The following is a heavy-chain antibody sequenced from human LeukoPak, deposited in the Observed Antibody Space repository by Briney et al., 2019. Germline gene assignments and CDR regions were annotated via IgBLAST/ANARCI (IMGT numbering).Heavy chain of an antibody. CDR1: GGSIISYY. D-gene: IGHD1-26*01. Sequence: SGPPSLPCPVSGGSIISYYWSWVRQPPGKGLGGVGYIYYSGSTNYNPSLKSRVTKSVDTSKNLFSLKLSSVTAADTAVYYCARHPQIAGATKYFDYWGQGTLVTVSS. CDR3: ARHPQIAGATKYFDY. V-gene: IGHV4-59*08. J-gene: IGHJ4*02. CDR2: IYYSGST.